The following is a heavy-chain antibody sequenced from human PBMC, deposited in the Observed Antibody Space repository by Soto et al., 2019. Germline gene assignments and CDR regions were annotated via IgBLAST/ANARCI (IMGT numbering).Heavy chain of an antibody. V-gene: IGHV3-23*01. CDR2: IRGTGGET. CDR1: GFTLSDFV. Sequence: EVQLLESGGGMVQPGGSLRVPCAASGFTLSDFVMSWVRQAPGKGLEWVSAIRGTGGETFYADSVKGRFTISRDNSKNTLSLQLNRLRDEDKALYFCAQERGWGVVSPSQDYWGQGTLVTVSS. J-gene: IGHJ4*02. D-gene: IGHD2-21*01. CDR3: AQERGWGVVSPSQDY.